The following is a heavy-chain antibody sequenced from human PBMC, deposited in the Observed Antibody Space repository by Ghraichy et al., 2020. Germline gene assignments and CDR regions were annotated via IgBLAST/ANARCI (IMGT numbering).Heavy chain of an antibody. CDR1: GFSFSNYS. D-gene: IGHD2-21*02. CDR3: ARDQVTTDYYYGMDV. CDR2: ISSSSRTI. J-gene: IGHJ6*02. V-gene: IGHV3-48*02. Sequence: GGSLRLSCAASGFSFSNYSMDWVRQAPGKGLEWVSYISSSSRTIYYADSVKGRFTISRDNARNSLYLQMNSLRDEDTAVYYCARDQVTTDYYYGMDVWGQGTTVTVSS.